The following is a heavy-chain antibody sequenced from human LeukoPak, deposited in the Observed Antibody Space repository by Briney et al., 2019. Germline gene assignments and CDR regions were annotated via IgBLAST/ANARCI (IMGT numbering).Heavy chain of an antibody. J-gene: IGHJ4*02. V-gene: IGHV4-59*01. CDR2: IYYSGST. CDR3: ARGIAAAGPFDY. D-gene: IGHD6-13*01. Sequence: SETLSLTCAVYGGSFSGYYWSWIRQPPGKGLEWIGYIYYSGSTNYNPSLKSRVTISVDTSKNQFSLKLSSVIAADTAVYYCARGIAAAGPFDYWGQGTLVTVSS. CDR1: GGSFSGYY.